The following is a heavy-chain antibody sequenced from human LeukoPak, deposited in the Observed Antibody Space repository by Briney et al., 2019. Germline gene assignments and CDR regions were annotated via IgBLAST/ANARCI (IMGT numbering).Heavy chain of an antibody. CDR2: INPNSGGT. J-gene: IGHJ4*02. CDR1: GYTFTGYY. D-gene: IGHD4-11*01. V-gene: IGHV1-2*02. Sequence: GASVKVSCKASGYTFTGYYMHWVRQAPGQGLEWMGWINPNSGGTNYAQKFQGRVTMTRDTSISTAYMELRSLRSDDTAVYYCARLNYRPIIKFFDYWGQGTLVTVSS. CDR3: ARLNYRPIIKFFDY.